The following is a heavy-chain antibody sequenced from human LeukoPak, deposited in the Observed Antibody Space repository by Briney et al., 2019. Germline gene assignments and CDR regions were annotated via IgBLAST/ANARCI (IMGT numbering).Heavy chain of an antibody. J-gene: IGHJ4*02. V-gene: IGHV4-31*03. D-gene: IGHD2-8*02. Sequence: SETLSLTCTVSGGSISSGGYYWSWIRQHPGKGLEWIGYIYYSGSTYYNPSRKSRVTISVDTSKNQFSLKLSSVTAADTAVYYCARVSGLVVYACVDYWGQGTLVTVSS. CDR2: IYYSGST. CDR3: ARVSGLVVYACVDY. CDR1: GGSISSGGYY.